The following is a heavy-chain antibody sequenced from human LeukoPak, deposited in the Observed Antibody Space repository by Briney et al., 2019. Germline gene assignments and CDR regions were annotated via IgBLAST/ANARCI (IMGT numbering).Heavy chain of an antibody. CDR2: ISYSGST. J-gene: IGHJ3*02. D-gene: IGHD4-23*01. V-gene: IGHV4-39*01. CDR3: ARADSYGGNPRVGAFDI. Sequence: PSETLSLTCTVSSGSFRTYYWGWIRQSPGKGLEWIGSISYSGSTYYNPSLKSRVTISVDTSKNQFSLKLSSVTAADTAVYYCARADSYGGNPRVGAFDIWGQGTMVTVSS. CDR1: SGSFRTYY.